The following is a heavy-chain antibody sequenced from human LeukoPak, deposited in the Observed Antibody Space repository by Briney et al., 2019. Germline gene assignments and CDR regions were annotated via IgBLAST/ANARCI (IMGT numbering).Heavy chain of an antibody. J-gene: IGHJ4*02. Sequence: GGSLRLSCAASGFSVSNNYVSWIRQAPGKGLEWVSYICDSGRTIYYADSVKGRFTISRDNAKNSVYLQMNNLRAGDTAVYYCARDRLGDYDHSGYYDKWGQGTLVTVSS. V-gene: IGHV3-11*01. D-gene: IGHD3-22*01. CDR2: ICDSGRTI. CDR3: ARDRLGDYDHSGYYDK. CDR1: GFSVSNNY.